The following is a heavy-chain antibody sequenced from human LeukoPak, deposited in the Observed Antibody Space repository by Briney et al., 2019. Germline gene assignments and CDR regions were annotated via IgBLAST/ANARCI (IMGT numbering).Heavy chain of an antibody. V-gene: IGHV4-4*09. CDR3: ARGFGPVAGWDY. Sequence: SETLSLTCTVSGGSISSYYWSWIRQPPGKGLEWIGYIYTSGSTNYTPSLKSRVTISVDTSKNQFSLKLSSVTAADTAVYYCARGFGPVAGWDYWGQGTLVTVSS. CDR2: IYTSGST. CDR1: GGSISSYY. D-gene: IGHD2-15*01. J-gene: IGHJ4*02.